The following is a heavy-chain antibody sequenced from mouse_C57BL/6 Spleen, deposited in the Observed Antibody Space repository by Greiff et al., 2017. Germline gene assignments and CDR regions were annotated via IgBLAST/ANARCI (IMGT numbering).Heavy chain of an antibody. CDR3: ARVGFPFAY. CDR2: IDPSDSYT. V-gene: IGHV1-69*01. CDR1: GYTFTSYW. J-gene: IGHJ3*01. Sequence: QVQLQQSGAELVMPGASVKLSCKASGYTFTSYWMHWVKQRPGQGLEWIGEIDPSDSYTNYNQKFKGKSTLTVDKSSSTAYMQLSSLTSEDSAVYYCARVGFPFAYWGQGTLVTVSA.